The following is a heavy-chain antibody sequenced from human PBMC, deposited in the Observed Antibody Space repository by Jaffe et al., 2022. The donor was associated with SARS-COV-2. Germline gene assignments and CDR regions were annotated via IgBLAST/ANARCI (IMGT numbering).Heavy chain of an antibody. J-gene: IGHJ5*02. CDR3: TRDREFRWFDP. V-gene: IGHV3-49*03. CDR2: IRSKPYGGTT. Sequence: EVQLVESGGDLVQPGRSLRLSCTASGFTFADYIMNWFRQAPGKGLEWVGFIRSKPYGGTTEYAASVTGRFSISRDDSKSTAYLQMNSLKTEDTAVYYCTRDREFRWFDPWGRGTLVTVSS. D-gene: IGHD2-21*01. CDR1: GFTFADYI.